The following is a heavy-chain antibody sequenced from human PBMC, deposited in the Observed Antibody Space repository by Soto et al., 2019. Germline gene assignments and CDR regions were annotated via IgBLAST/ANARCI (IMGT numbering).Heavy chain of an antibody. CDR2: INAGNGNT. V-gene: IGHV1-3*01. CDR3: ARSIAARPNWFDP. Sequence: QVQLVQSGAEVKKPGASVKVSCKASGYTFTSYAMHWVRQAPGQRLEWMGWINAGNGNTKYSQKFQGRVTITRDTSASTAYMELSSLRSEDTAAYYCARSIAARPNWFDPWGQGTLVTVSS. J-gene: IGHJ5*02. CDR1: GYTFTSYA. D-gene: IGHD6-6*01.